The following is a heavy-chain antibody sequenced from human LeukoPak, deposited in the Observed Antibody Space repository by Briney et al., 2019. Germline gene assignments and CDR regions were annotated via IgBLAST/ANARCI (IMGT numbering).Heavy chain of an antibody. CDR2: INHSGST. J-gene: IGHJ6*02. V-gene: IGHV4-34*01. D-gene: IGHD2-15*01. CDR3: ASTYCSGGSCYALDYYYGMDV. CDR1: GGSFSGYY. Sequence: SPSETLSLTCAVYGGSFSGYYWSWIRQPPGKGLEWIGEINHSGSTNYNPSLKSRVTISVDTSKNQFSLKLSSVTAADMAVYYCASTYCSGGSCYALDYYYGMDVWGQGTTVTVSS.